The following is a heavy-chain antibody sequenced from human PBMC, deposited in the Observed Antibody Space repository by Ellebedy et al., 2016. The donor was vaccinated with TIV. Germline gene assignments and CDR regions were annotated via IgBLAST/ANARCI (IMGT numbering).Heavy chain of an antibody. CDR3: ATDGSYGDYLSPAHASVM. Sequence: GESLKISCAASGFSFRSYWMSWVRQAPGKGLEWVANINQDGSDKYYVDSVRGRFTISRDNAKNSLFLQMNSLRAEDTAVYYCATDGSYGDYLSPAHASVMWGQGTLVSVSS. V-gene: IGHV3-7*01. CDR2: INQDGSDK. J-gene: IGHJ3*02. D-gene: IGHD4-17*01. CDR1: GFSFRSYW.